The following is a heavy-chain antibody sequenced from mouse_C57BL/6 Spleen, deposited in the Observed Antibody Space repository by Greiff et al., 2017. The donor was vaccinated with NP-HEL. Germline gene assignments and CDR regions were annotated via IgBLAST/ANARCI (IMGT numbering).Heavy chain of an antibody. V-gene: IGHV8-12*01. D-gene: IGHD2-4*01. CDR1: GFSLSTSGMG. Sequence: QVTLKESGPGILQSSQTLSLTCSFSGFSLSTSGMGVSWIRQPSGKGLEWLAHISWDDDRRCTPSLKSRLTISKDTARNQVFLKITSVDTADTATYYCARYYDYDLYAMDYWGQGTSVTVSS. CDR2: ISWDDDR. J-gene: IGHJ4*01. CDR3: ARYYDYDLYAMDY.